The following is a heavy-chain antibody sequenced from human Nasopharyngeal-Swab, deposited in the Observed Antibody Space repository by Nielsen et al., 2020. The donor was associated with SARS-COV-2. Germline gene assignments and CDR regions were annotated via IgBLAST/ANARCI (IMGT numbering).Heavy chain of an antibody. CDR2: INQDGSEK. D-gene: IGHD2-2*01. Sequence: GGSLKISCAASGFTFSFYWMSWVRQAPGKGLEWVANINQDGSEKYYADSVTGRFTISRDNAKNSLYLQMNSLRAEDTALYYCARSLGMPDFDCWGQGTLVTVSS. CDR3: ARSLGMPDFDC. CDR1: GFTFSFYW. J-gene: IGHJ4*02. V-gene: IGHV3-7*01.